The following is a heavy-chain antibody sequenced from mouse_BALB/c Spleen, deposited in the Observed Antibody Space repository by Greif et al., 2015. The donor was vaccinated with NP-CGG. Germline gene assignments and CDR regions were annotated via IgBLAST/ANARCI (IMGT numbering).Heavy chain of an antibody. CDR3: TRYGSYRYFDV. CDR1: GYTFTSYY. D-gene: IGHD2-1*01. CDR2: INPSNGGT. J-gene: IGHJ1*01. Sequence: QVQLKQSGAELVKPGASVKLSCKASGYTFTSYYMYWVKQRPGQGLEWIGEINPSNGGTNFNEKFKSKATLTVDKSSSTAFMQLSSLTSEDSAGYYCTRYGSYRYFDVWGAGTTVTVSS. V-gene: IGHV1S81*02.